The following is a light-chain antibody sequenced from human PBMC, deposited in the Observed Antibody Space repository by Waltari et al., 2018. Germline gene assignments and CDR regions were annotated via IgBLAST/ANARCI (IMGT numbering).Light chain of an antibody. Sequence: QSALTQPASVSGSPGQSITISCTGTSRDVGGYNYVSWYQHHPGKAPKLIIYEVSKWPSGASNRFSGSKSGNTASLTIPGLQAEDEADYYCSSYTSSTTWVFGGGTKLTVL. CDR2: EVS. CDR3: SSYTSSTTWV. CDR1: SRDVGGYNY. J-gene: IGLJ3*02. V-gene: IGLV2-14*01.